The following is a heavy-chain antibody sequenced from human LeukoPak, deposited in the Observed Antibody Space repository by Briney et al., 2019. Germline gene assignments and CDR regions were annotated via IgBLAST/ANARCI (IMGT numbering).Heavy chain of an antibody. CDR1: GGTFSSYA. Sequence: GASVKVSCKASGGTFSSYAISWVRQAPGQGLEWMGGIIPIFGTANYAQKFQGRVTMTRDTSTSTVYMELSSLRSEDTAVYYCARDIWPRELPWYYFDYWGQGTLVTVSS. V-gene: IGHV1-69*05. CDR2: IIPIFGTA. D-gene: IGHD1-26*01. CDR3: ARDIWPRELPWYYFDY. J-gene: IGHJ4*02.